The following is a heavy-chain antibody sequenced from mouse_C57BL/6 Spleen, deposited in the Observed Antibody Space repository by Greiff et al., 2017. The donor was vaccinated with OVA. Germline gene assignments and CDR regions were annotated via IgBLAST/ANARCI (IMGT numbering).Heavy chain of an antibody. D-gene: IGHD1-1*01. CDR1: GYSFTDYI. CDR3: ARWGTTVVEGYAMDY. V-gene: IGHV1-39*01. Sequence: VQLQQSGPELVKPGASVKISCKASGYSFTDYIMNWVKQSNGKSLEWIGVINPNYGTTSYNQKFKGKATLTVDQSSSTAYMQLNSLTSEDSAVYYCARWGTTVVEGYAMDYWGQGTSVTVSS. CDR2: INPNYGTT. J-gene: IGHJ4*01.